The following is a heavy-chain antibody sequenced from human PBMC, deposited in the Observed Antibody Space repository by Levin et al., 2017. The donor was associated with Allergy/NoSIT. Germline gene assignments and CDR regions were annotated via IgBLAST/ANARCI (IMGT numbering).Heavy chain of an antibody. J-gene: IGHJ1*01. CDR2: ISGSGGST. V-gene: IGHV3-23*01. D-gene: IGHD1-1*01. CDR1: GFTFSNYA. Sequence: GESLKISCAASGFTFSNYAMTWVRQAPGKGLEWVSSISGSGGSTYYADSVKGRFTISRDNSKNTLYLQMSSLRVEDTAVYYCATPWGPWNDVDHWGQGTLVTVSS. CDR3: ATPWGPWNDVDH.